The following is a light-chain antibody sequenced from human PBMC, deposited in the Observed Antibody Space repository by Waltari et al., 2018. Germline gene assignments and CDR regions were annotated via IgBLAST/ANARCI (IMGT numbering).Light chain of an antibody. CDR1: NLNLAPNY. CDR2: EDY. CDR3: GTWDNSLFGVV. Sequence: QSVLTPPPSVSAAPGQKVTTPCSGGNLNLAPNYVSWYQQLPGTAPKLLIYEDYKRPSGVPDRFSGSKSGTSATLDITGLQTGDEADYHCGTWDNSLFGVVFGGGTKLTVL. V-gene: IGLV1-51*02. J-gene: IGLJ2*01.